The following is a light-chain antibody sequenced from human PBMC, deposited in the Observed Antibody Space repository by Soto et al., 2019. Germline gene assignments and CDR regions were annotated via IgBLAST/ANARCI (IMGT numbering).Light chain of an antibody. Sequence: DIQMTQSPSPLSASVGDRVTITCRASQSISSWLAWYQQKPGKAPKLLIYKASSLQSGVPSRFSGSGSGTEFTLTISSLQPDDFATYYCQHYINYSRTFGQGTKVEIK. CDR2: KAS. CDR1: QSISSW. J-gene: IGKJ1*01. CDR3: QHYINYSRT. V-gene: IGKV1-5*03.